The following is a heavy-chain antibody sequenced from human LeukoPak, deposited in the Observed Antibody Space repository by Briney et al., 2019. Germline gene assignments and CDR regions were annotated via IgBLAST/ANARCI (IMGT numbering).Heavy chain of an antibody. CDR3: TTRGLHYRNTHDY. Sequence: GRSLRLSCAASGFTFSSYGMHWVRQAPGKGLEWVGRINSKTDGGTTDYAAIVRGRFTISRNDSKNTLYLQMNSLKTEDPAVYYCTTRGLHYRNTHDYWGQGTLVTVSS. CDR2: INSKTDGGTT. J-gene: IGHJ4*02. V-gene: IGHV3-15*01. CDR1: GFTFSSYG. D-gene: IGHD1-14*01.